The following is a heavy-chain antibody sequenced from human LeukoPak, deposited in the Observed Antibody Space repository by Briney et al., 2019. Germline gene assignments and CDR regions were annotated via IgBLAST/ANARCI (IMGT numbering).Heavy chain of an antibody. J-gene: IGHJ1*01. V-gene: IGHV1-69*05. CDR1: GGTFSSYA. Sequence: SVKVSCKASGGTFSSYAISWVRQAPGQGLEWMGRIIPIIGTANYAQKFQGRVTITTDESTSTAYMELSSLRSEDTAVYYCARGRSLGALQWLVTEYFQHWGQGTLVTVSS. CDR3: ARGRSLGALQWLVTEYFQH. D-gene: IGHD6-19*01. CDR2: IIPIIGTA.